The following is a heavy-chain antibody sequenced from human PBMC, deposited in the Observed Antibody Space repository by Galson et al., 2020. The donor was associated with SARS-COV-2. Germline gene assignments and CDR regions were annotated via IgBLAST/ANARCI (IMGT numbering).Heavy chain of an antibody. CDR1: GFTFRSYG. D-gene: IGHD4-17*01. Sequence: TGGSLRLSCGASGFTFRSYGMSWVRQAPGKGLEWVSGISGSGGSAYYADPVNGRFIISRDNSKNTLYLQMNSLRAEDTAIYYCAKEGGRDDYGRFSCDYWGQGTLGTVCS. J-gene: IGHJ4*02. CDR2: ISGSGGSA. CDR3: AKEGGRDDYGRFSCDY. V-gene: IGHV3-23*01.